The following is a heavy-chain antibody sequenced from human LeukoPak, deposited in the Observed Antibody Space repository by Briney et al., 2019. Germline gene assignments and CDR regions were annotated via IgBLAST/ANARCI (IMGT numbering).Heavy chain of an antibody. CDR1: GFTFSSYS. Sequence: GGSLRLSCAASGFTFSSYSMNWVRQAPGKGLEWVAVISYDGSNKYYADSVKGRFTISRDNSKNTLYLQMNSLRAEDTAVYYCARVRRHGDWDRSGDAFDIWGQGTMVTVSS. CDR2: ISYDGSNK. CDR3: ARVRRHGDWDRSGDAFDI. J-gene: IGHJ3*02. V-gene: IGHV3-30*03. D-gene: IGHD2-21*02.